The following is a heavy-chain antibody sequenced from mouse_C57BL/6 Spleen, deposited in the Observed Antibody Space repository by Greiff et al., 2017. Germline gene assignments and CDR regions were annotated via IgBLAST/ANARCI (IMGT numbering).Heavy chain of an antibody. Sequence: EVKLMESEGGLVQPGSSMKLSCTASGFTFSDYYMAWVRQVPEKGLEWVANINYDGSSTYYLDSLKSRFIISRDNAKNILYLQMSSLKSEDTATYYCATGTDAMDYWGQGTSVTVSS. J-gene: IGHJ4*01. CDR1: GFTFSDYY. V-gene: IGHV5-16*01. D-gene: IGHD4-1*01. CDR3: ATGTDAMDY. CDR2: INYDGSST.